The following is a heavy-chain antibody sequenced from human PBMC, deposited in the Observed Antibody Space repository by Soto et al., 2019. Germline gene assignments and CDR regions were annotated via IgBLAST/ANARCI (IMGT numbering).Heavy chain of an antibody. CDR2: ISSDGMTK. Sequence: GGSLRLSCVASGFAFSYYGIHWVRQAPGKGLEWVGVISSDGMTKYYADSVKGRFTISRDNSKNTLFLQMDSLRPEDTAVYYCAKEIAVAGDLDYWGHGTLVTVSS. CDR3: AKEIAVAGDLDY. J-gene: IGHJ4*01. CDR1: GFAFSYYG. D-gene: IGHD6-19*01. V-gene: IGHV3-30*18.